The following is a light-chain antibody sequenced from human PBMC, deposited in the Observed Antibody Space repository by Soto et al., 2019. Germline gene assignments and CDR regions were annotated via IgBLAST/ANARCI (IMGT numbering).Light chain of an antibody. CDR2: EAS. J-gene: IGKJ1*01. CDR1: QTISGW. Sequence: DIQMTQSPSTLSASVGDRVIITCRASQTISGWLAWYQQKPGKAPKLLIFEASILESGVPSRFSGSRSGTEFTLTIDSLQPDDFATYYCQQYTSYSPTFGQGTNVEI. V-gene: IGKV1-5*03. CDR3: QQYTSYSPT.